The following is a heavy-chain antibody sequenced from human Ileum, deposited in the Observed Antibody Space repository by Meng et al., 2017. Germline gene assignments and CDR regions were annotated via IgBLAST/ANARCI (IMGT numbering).Heavy chain of an antibody. J-gene: IGHJ4*02. D-gene: IGHD3-16*01. CDR1: GGSFSGYY. V-gene: IGHV4-34*01. CDR3: ARGGGRYGPDFDY. Sequence: QGQRQQWGAGLLKPSGTLSLTCAVYGGSFSGYYWSWIRQPPGKGLEWIGEINHSGSTNYNPSLKSRVTISVDTSKNQFSLKLSSVTAADTAVYYCARGGGRYGPDFDYWGQGTLVTVSS. CDR2: INHSGST.